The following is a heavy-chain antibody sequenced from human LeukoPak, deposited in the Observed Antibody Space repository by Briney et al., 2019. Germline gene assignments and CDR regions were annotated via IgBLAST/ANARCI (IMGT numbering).Heavy chain of an antibody. D-gene: IGHD5-18*01. V-gene: IGHV3-30*03. Sequence: GGSLRLSCAASGFSLSTQNMFWVRQTPGKGLEWVAVASYDGRHIGYAASVQGRFTLSRDISENTLYLQVNSLRADDTGIYYCARDRVQIWSYVGVFDLWGQGTLVTVSS. J-gene: IGHJ4*02. CDR1: GFSLSTQN. CDR2: ASYDGRHI. CDR3: ARDRVQIWSYVGVFDL.